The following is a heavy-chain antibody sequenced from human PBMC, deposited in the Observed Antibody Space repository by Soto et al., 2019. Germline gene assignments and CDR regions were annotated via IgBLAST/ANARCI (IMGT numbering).Heavy chain of an antibody. J-gene: IGHJ4*02. D-gene: IGHD3-10*01. CDR1: GGSISSYY. CDR2: IYYSGST. V-gene: IGHV4-59*08. Sequence: SETLSLTCTVSGGSISSYYWSWIRQPPGKGLEWIGYIYYSGSTNYNPSLKSRVTISVDTSKNQFSLKLSSVTAADTAVYYCARHYYGSGSYYTRWGQGTLVTVSS. CDR3: ARHYYGSGSYYTR.